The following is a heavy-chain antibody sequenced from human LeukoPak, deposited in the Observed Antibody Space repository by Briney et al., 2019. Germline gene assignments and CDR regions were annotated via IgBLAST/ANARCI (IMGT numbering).Heavy chain of an antibody. D-gene: IGHD1-26*01. V-gene: IGHV4-4*07. CDR2: IYPSGST. CDR3: ARGIVGATFYFDY. CDR1: GGSISSYY. Sequence: SETLSLTCTVSGGSISSYYWNWIRQPAGKGLEWIGRIYPSGSTIYNPSLKSRVTMSEDTSKNQFSLKLSSVTAADTAVYYRARGIVGATFYFDYWGQGTLVTVSS. J-gene: IGHJ4*02.